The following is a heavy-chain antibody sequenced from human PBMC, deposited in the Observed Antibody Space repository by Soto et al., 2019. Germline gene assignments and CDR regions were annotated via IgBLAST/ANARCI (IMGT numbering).Heavy chain of an antibody. V-gene: IGHV3-74*01. Sequence: SGGSLRLSCAASGFTFSSHWMDWVRQAPGKGLVWVSRIKTDGSITNYADSVRGRFTISRDNAKNTLYLQMNSLRAEDTAVYYCGRVSRDYGGNSDHWGQGTLVTVPS. CDR3: GRVSRDYGGNSDH. J-gene: IGHJ1*01. CDR2: IKTDGSIT. CDR1: GFTFSSHW. D-gene: IGHD4-17*01.